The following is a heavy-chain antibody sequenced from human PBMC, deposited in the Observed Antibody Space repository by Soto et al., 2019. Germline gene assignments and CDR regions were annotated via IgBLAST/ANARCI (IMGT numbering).Heavy chain of an antibody. CDR3: AGEYDSSGYYDY. CDR1: GGSISSGDYY. Sequence: SETLSLTCTVSGGSISSGDYYWSWIRQPPGKGLEWIGYIYYSGSTYYNPSLKSRVTISVDTSKNQFSLKLSSVTAADTAVYYCAGEYDSSGYYDYWGQGTLVTVSS. CDR2: IYYSGST. V-gene: IGHV4-30-4*01. D-gene: IGHD3-22*01. J-gene: IGHJ4*02.